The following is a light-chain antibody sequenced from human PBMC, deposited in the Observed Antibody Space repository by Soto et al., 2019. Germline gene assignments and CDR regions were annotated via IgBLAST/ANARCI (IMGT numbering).Light chain of an antibody. CDR3: QQRTNWTPLT. J-gene: IGKJ4*01. CDR1: QSVSSY. V-gene: IGKV3-11*01. Sequence: EIVLTQSPATLSLSPGERATLSCRASQSVSSYLAWYQQRPGQAPRLLIYDASNRATGIPARFSGSGSGTDFTLTFSSLEPEDFAVYYWQQRTNWTPLTFGVGTKVEIK. CDR2: DAS.